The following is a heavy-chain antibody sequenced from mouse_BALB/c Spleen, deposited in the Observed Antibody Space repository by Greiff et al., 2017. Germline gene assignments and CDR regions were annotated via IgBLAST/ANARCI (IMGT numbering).Heavy chain of an antibody. Sequence: EVKLQESGGDLVKPGGSLKLSCAASGFTFSSYGMSWVRQTPDKRLEWVATISSGGSYTYYPDSVKGRFTISRDNAKNTLYLQMSSLKSEDTAMYYCARQGGKDAMDYWGQGTSVTVSS. CDR2: ISSGGSYT. V-gene: IGHV5-6*01. J-gene: IGHJ4*01. CDR3: ARQGGKDAMDY. D-gene: IGHD1-1*02. CDR1: GFTFSSYG.